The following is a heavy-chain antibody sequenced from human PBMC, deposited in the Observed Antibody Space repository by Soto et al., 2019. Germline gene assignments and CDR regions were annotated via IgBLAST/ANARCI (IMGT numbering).Heavy chain of an antibody. Sequence: PSETLSLTCAVPGASISSTYWWSWVRQPPGKGPEWIGEINHRGSANYNPSLKSRVTISVDISKSQFSLRLTSVTAADTAVYYCARYNAASRTYYFDFWGQGALVTVSS. J-gene: IGHJ4*02. D-gene: IGHD6-13*01. V-gene: IGHV4-4*02. CDR2: INHRGSA. CDR3: ARYNAASRTYYFDF. CDR1: GASISSTYW.